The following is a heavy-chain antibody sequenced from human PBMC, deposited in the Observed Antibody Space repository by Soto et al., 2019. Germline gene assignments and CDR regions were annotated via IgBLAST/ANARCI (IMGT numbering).Heavy chain of an antibody. CDR1: GFTFSSYS. J-gene: IGHJ3*01. V-gene: IGHV3-21*01. CDR3: ARSPVGDAFNV. Sequence: EVQLVESGGGLVKPGGSLRLSCAASGFTFSSYSMNWVRQAPGKGLEWVSSISSGSDYIFYADSVKGRFTISRDNAKNPLFLKMNSLTAEDTAVYYCARSPVGDAFNVWGQGTVVTVSS. CDR2: ISSGSDYI.